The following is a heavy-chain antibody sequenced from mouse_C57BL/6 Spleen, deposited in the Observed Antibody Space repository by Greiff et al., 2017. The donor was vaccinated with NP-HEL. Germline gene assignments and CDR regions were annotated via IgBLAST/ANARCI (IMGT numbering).Heavy chain of an antibody. V-gene: IGHV1-52*01. D-gene: IGHD2-3*01. J-gene: IGHJ3*01. CDR1: GYTFTSYW. CDR2: IDPSDSET. Sequence: QVQLKQPGAELVRPGSSVKLSCKASGYTFTSYWMHWVKQRPIQGLEWIGNIDPSDSETHYNQKFKDKATLTVDKSSSTAYMQLSSLTSEDSAVYYCARSYDGYPWFAYWGQGTLVTVSA. CDR3: ARSYDGYPWFAY.